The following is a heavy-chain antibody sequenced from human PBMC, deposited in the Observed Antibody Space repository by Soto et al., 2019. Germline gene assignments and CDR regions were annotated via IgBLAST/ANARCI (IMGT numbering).Heavy chain of an antibody. V-gene: IGHV1-46*01. J-gene: IGHJ5*02. CDR2: INPSGGST. CDR1: GYTFTSYY. CDR3: ARIVVRGGPNNWFDP. D-gene: IGHD3-10*01. Sequence: SCKASGYTFTSYYMHWVRQAPGQGLEWMGIINPSGGSTSYAQKFQGRVTMTRDTSTSTVYMELSSLRSEDTAVYYCARIVVRGGPNNWFDPWGQGTLVTVSS.